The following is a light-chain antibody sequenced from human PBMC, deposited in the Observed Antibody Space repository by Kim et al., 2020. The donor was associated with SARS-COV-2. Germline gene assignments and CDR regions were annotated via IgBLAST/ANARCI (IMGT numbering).Light chain of an antibody. CDR3: QHCDTSSPYT. J-gene: IGKJ2*01. CDR2: RAS. CDR1: QSINNW. V-gene: IGKV1-5*03. Sequence: ASIGDRVTITCRASQSINNWLAWYQQKPGKGPKLLIYRASTLESGVPSRFSGSRSGTEFTLTISSLQPDDFATYYCQHCDTSSPYTFGQGTKLEI.